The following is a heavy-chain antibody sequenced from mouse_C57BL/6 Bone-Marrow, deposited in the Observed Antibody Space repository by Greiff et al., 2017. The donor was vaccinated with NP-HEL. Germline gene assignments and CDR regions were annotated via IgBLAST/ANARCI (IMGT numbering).Heavy chain of an antibody. CDR2: IDPETGGT. V-gene: IGHV1-15*01. CDR1: GYTFTDYE. D-gene: IGHD2-2*01. J-gene: IGHJ2*01. Sequence: QVHVKQSGAELVRPGASVTLSCKASGYTFTDYEMHWVKQTPVHGLEWIGAIDPETGGTAYNQKFKGKAILTADKSSSTAYMELRSLTSEDSAVYYCPLWLRLAYYFHHWGQGTTLTVPS. CDR3: PLWLRLAYYFHH.